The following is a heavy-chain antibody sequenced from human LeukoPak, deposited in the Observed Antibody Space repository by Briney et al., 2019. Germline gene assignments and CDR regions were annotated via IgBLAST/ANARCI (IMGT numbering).Heavy chain of an antibody. J-gene: IGHJ5*02. CDR3: ARGPKRIVVVVAASYNWFDP. V-gene: IGHV1-2*06. CDR2: INPNSGGT. CDR1: GYTFTGYY. D-gene: IGHD2-15*01. Sequence: GASVKVSCKASGYTFTGYYMHWVRQAPGQGLEWKGRINPNSGGTNYAQKFQGRVTMTRDTSISTAYMELSRLRSDDTAVYYCARGPKRIVVVVAASYNWFDPWGQGTLVTVSS.